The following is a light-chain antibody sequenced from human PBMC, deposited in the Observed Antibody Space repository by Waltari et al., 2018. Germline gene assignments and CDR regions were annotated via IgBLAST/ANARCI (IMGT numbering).Light chain of an antibody. CDR3: SSYTSSSTVV. J-gene: IGLJ2*01. CDR1: SRDVGGYNF. CDR2: DVS. Sequence: QSALTQPVSVSGSPGQSLTISCTGTSRDVGGYNFFSWYQQHPGKAPKLMLYDVSKRPSGVSNRFSGSKSGNTASLTISGLQAEDEADYYCSSYTSSSTVVFGGGTKLTVL. V-gene: IGLV2-14*01.